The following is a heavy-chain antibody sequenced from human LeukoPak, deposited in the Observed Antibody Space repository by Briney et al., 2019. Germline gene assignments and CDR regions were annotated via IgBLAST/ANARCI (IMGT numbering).Heavy chain of an antibody. CDR1: GYTFTSYD. D-gene: IGHD6-19*01. Sequence: GASVKVSCKASGYTFTSYDINWVRQATGQGLEWMGWMNPNSGNTGYAQKFQGRVTMTRNTSISTAYMELSSLRSEDTAVYYCARSYSSGWYGYCYYYYMDVWGKGTTVTISS. CDR2: MNPNSGNT. CDR3: ARSYSSGWYGYCYYYYMDV. J-gene: IGHJ6*03. V-gene: IGHV1-8*01.